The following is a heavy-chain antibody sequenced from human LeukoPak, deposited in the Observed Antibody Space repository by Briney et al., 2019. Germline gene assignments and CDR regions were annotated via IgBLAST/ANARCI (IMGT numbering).Heavy chain of an antibody. V-gene: IGHV4-34*01. D-gene: IGHD5-18*01. CDR3: AREIVDTALVYGLNYYYMDV. CDR1: GGSFSGYY. Sequence: SETLSLTCVVSGGSFSGYYWSWIRRPPGKGLEWIAEINDSGRTNYNPSLKSRLTISVDTSKNQFSLKLSSLTAADTAVYYCAREIVDTALVYGLNYYYMDVWGKGTTVTVSS. J-gene: IGHJ6*03. CDR2: INDSGRT.